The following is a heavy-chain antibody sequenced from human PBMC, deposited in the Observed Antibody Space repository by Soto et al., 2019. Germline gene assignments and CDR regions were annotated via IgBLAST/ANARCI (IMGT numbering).Heavy chain of an antibody. V-gene: IGHV4-39*01. CDR1: GGSISSSSYY. CDR2: IYYSGST. CDR3: ARHGSPAEDIVVVVAATIDY. Sequence: SETLSLTCTVSGGSISSSSYYWGWIRQPPGKGLEWIGSIYYSGSTYYNPSLKSRVTISVDTSKNQFSLKLSSVTAADTAVYYCARHGSPAEDIVVVVAATIDYWGQGTLVTVSS. J-gene: IGHJ4*02. D-gene: IGHD2-15*01.